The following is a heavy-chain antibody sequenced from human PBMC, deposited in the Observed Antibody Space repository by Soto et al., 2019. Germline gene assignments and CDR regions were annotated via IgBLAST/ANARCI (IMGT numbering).Heavy chain of an antibody. V-gene: IGHV5-10-1*01. CDR1: GYSFTSYW. J-gene: IGHJ4*02. Sequence: GESLKISCKGSGYSFTSYWISWVRQMPGKGLEWMGRIDPSDSYTNYSPSFQGHVTISADKSISTAYLQWSSLKASDTAMYYCARFVPDHGSSTSCPLNFDYGGQGTLVTVSS. D-gene: IGHD2-2*01. CDR3: ARFVPDHGSSTSCPLNFDY. CDR2: IDPSDSYT.